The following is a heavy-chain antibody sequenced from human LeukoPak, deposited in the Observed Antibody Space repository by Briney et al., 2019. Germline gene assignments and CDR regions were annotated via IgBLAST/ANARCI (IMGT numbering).Heavy chain of an antibody. D-gene: IGHD3-22*01. CDR3: ARRAYYDSSGYSPTSGYFDL. J-gene: IGHJ2*01. CDR2: IYSNGIT. CDR1: GGSIFSYY. V-gene: IGHV4-4*08. Sequence: SETLTLTCTVSGGSIFSYYWNWIRQPPGKGLEWIGYIYSNGITNYSPSLRSRGSISIATSKNQFSLRLTSVTAADTAIYYCARRAYYDSSGYSPTSGYFDLWGRGTLVTVSS.